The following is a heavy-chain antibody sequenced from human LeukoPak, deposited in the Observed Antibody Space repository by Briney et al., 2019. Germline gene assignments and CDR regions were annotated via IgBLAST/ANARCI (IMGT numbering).Heavy chain of an antibody. J-gene: IGHJ5*02. CDR2: INPSGGTT. Sequence: GASVKVSCKASGYTFTTYYTHWVRQAPGQGLEWMGIINPSGGTTSYAQKFQGRVTMTRDMSTSTAYMELSSLRSEDTAVYYCASYGSGHQGGFDPWGQGTLVTVSS. CDR1: GYTFTTYY. V-gene: IGHV1-46*01. D-gene: IGHD3-10*01. CDR3: ASYGSGHQGGFDP.